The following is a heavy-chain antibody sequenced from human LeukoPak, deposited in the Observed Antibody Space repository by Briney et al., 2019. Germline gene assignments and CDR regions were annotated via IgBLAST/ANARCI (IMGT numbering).Heavy chain of an antibody. CDR3: ARDKLGSSNFVLDY. CDR1: GGTFSSYA. Sequence: SVKVSCKASGGTFSSYAISWVRQAPGQGLEWMGGIIPIFGTANYAQKFQGRVTITADKSTSTAYMELSSLRSEDTAVYYSARDKLGSSNFVLDYWGQGTLVTVSS. J-gene: IGHJ4*02. D-gene: IGHD6-6*01. V-gene: IGHV1-69*06. CDR2: IIPIFGTA.